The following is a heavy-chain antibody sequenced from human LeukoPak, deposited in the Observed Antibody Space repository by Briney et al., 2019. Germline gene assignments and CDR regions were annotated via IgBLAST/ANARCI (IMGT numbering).Heavy chain of an antibody. CDR2: INHSGST. CDR1: GFTVSSNY. V-gene: IGHV4-38-2*01. CDR3: ARTLARGTPFPGYFQH. D-gene: IGHD3-10*01. Sequence: GSLRLSCAASGFTVSSNYMSWVRQAPGKGLEWIGSINHSGSTYYNPSLKSRVTISVDTSKNQFSLKLSSVTAADTAVYYCARTLARGTPFPGYFQHWGQGTLVTVSS. J-gene: IGHJ1*01.